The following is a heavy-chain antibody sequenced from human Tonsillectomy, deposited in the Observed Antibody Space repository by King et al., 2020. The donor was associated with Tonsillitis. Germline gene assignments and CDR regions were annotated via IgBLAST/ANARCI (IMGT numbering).Heavy chain of an antibody. J-gene: IGHJ4*02. V-gene: IGHV3-23*04. CDR2: ISGSGGHT. CDR1: GFTFSNHA. D-gene: IGHD2-15*01. Sequence: QLVQSGGGLGQPGGSLRLSCAASGFTFSNHAMRWVRQAPGKGLEWVSAISGSGGHTHYADSVKGRFTISRDNSKNTLYLQMNSLRADDTAIYYCAKVFGFCSGGSCYTDWWGQGTLVTVSS. CDR3: AKVFGFCSGGSCYTDW.